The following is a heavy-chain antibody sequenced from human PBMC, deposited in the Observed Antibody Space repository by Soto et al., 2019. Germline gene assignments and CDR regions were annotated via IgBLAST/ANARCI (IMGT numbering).Heavy chain of an antibody. CDR1: GYSFTSYW. V-gene: IGHV5-51*03. CDR3: ASSTVTNPFPAGWAFDI. J-gene: IGHJ3*02. CDR2: IYPGDSDT. D-gene: IGHD4-17*01. Sequence: EVQLVQSGAEVKKPGESLKISCKGSGYSFTSYWIGWVRQMPGKGLEWMGIIYPGDSDTRYSPSFQGQVTISADKSISTDYLQWSSLKASDTAMYYCASSTVTNPFPAGWAFDIWGQGTMVTVSS.